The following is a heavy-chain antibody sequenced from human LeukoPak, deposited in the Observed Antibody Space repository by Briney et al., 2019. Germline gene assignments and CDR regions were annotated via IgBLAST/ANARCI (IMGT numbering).Heavy chain of an antibody. CDR1: GFTFSSYA. J-gene: IGHJ4*02. D-gene: IGHD1-26*01. CDR3: ATRPGGSYYRDIDY. Sequence: GGSLRLSCAASGFTFSSYAMSWVRQAPGKGLEWVSAISGSGGSTYYADSVKGRFTISRDNSKNTLYLQMNSLRAEDTAVYYCATRPGGSYYRDIDYWGQGTLVTVSS. CDR2: ISGSGGST. V-gene: IGHV3-23*01.